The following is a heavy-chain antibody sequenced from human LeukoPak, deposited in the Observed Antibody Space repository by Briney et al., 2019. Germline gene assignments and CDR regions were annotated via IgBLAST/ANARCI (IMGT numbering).Heavy chain of an antibody. CDR3: AKGLDYGGNPYYNYCMDV. Sequence: PGGSLRLSCAVSEFTFSSYVMSWVRQAPGKGLEWVSLISGSGGSKYYADSAKGRFTISRDNSKNILFLQMNSLRAADTAVYYCAKGLDYGGNPYYNYCMDVWGKGTTVIVSS. D-gene: IGHD4-23*01. V-gene: IGHV3-23*01. J-gene: IGHJ6*03. CDR2: ISGSGGSK. CDR1: EFTFSSYV.